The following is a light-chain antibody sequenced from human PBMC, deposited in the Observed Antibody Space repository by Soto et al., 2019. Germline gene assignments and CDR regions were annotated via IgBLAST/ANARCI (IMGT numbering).Light chain of an antibody. V-gene: IGLV2-14*01. Sequence: PVAGSPGQSVTIYYTRSGRDIGSYDYVSWYQQHPGKAPKLLIYGVNNRPSVVSYRFSASKSAFTASLTISGLHAEDEAHYYCSSYTTSYFYVFGPGTKVTVL. CDR2: GVN. J-gene: IGLJ1*01. CDR1: GRDIGSYDY. CDR3: SSYTTSYFYV.